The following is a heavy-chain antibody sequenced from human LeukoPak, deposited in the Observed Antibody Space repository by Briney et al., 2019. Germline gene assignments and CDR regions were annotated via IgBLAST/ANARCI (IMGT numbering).Heavy chain of an antibody. J-gene: IGHJ4*02. CDR1: AGSISSGEYY. D-gene: IGHD2-2*01. CDR3: ARDYQLLYFDS. V-gene: IGHV4-31*03. CDR2: NHHSGCT. Sequence: PSQTLSLTCTVSAGSISSGEYYWAWIRQHPGKGLEWVAYNHHSGCTYYNPSLQSRVAISLDTSNNQFTLRLTSVTAADTAVYYCARDYQLLYFDSWGQGPLVTVSS.